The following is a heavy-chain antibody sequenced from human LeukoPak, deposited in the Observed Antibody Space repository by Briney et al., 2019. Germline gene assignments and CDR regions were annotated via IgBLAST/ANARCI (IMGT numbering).Heavy chain of an antibody. CDR2: INPNSGGT. Sequence: ASVKVSCKASGYTFTSYYMHWVRQAPGQGLEWMGWINPNSGGTNYAQKFQGRVTMTRDMSTSTVYMELSSLRSEDTAVYYCARERGDGYNHLFDPWGQGTLVTVSS. J-gene: IGHJ5*02. V-gene: IGHV1-2*02. CDR1: GYTFTSYY. D-gene: IGHD5-24*01. CDR3: ARERGDGYNHLFDP.